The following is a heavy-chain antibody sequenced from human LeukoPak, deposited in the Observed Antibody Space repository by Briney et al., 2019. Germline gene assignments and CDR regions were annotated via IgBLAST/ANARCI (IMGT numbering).Heavy chain of an antibody. J-gene: IGHJ4*02. Sequence: GGSQRLSCAASGFTVSSDYMTWARQAPGKGLEWVSVIHTDGTTHYADSVKGRFTISRDKSTNTLYLQMDSLRAEDTAVYYCARHDYAEYWGQGTLVTISS. CDR1: GFTVSSDY. V-gene: IGHV3-53*01. CDR3: ARHDYAEY. CDR2: IHTDGTT.